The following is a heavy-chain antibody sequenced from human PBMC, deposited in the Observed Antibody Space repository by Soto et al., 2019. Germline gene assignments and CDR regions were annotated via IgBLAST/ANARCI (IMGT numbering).Heavy chain of an antibody. J-gene: IGHJ4*02. CDR2: INTDGSIT. Sequence: EVQLVESGGGLVQPGGSLRLSCAASGLIFSNYKMHWVRQAPGKGLVWVSRINTDGSITDYADSVKGRFTVSRDNLENTLYLQMNSLRAEDTAVYYCARDTDGLHYWGQGTLVTVSS. CDR1: GLIFSNYK. V-gene: IGHV3-74*01. CDR3: ARDTDGLHY.